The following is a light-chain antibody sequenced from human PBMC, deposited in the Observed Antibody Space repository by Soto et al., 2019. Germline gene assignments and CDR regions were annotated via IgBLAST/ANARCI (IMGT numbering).Light chain of an antibody. CDR1: QSVSSY. J-gene: IGKJ3*01. V-gene: IGKV3-11*01. CDR2: DAS. Sequence: EIVLTQSPATLSLSPGERATLSCRASQSVSSYLAWYQQKPGQAPRLLIYDASNRATGIPARFSGSGSGTDFTLTIGSLEPEDFAVYYCQQRSNWPTFGPGTKVDI. CDR3: QQRSNWPT.